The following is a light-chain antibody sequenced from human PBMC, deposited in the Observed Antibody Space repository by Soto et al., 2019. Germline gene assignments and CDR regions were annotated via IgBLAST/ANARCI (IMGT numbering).Light chain of an antibody. CDR1: QSISSW. CDR3: QQYNSRT. V-gene: IGKV1-5*01. J-gene: IGKJ1*01. Sequence: DIQMTQSPSTLSASVGDRVTITCRASQSISSWLAWYQQKPGKAPKLLIYDASSLESGVPSRFSGSGSGTEFTLTISSLQPDDFATYYCQQYNSRTFGQGTKVGIK. CDR2: DAS.